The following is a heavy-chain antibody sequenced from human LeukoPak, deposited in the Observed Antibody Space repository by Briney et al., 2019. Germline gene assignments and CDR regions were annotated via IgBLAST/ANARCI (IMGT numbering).Heavy chain of an antibody. CDR1: GYTFTSYG. V-gene: IGHV1-2*02. J-gene: IGHJ4*02. Sequence: ASVKVSGKASGYTFTSYGISWVRQAPGQGLEWMGWINPNTGGTNYAQKFQGRVTMTRDTSINTAYMELSRLRSDDTAVYYCATGPRSPTLYYYNSGSSFGYWGQGTLVTISS. D-gene: IGHD3-10*01. CDR2: INPNTGGT. CDR3: ATGPRSPTLYYYNSGSSFGY.